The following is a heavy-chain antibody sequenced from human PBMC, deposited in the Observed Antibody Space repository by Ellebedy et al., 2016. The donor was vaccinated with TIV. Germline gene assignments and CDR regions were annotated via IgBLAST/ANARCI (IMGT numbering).Heavy chain of an antibody. V-gene: IGHV3-66*01. CDR1: GFTVSGNY. D-gene: IGHD4-23*01. CDR3: AKERQPRHPRWMGPTYFDY. Sequence: PGGSLRLSCAASGFTVSGNYMTWVRQAPGKGLEWVSTIYGGDITDYADSVKGRFTISRDNSNNTLYLQMTSLRTEDTAVYYCAKERQPRHPRWMGPTYFDYWGQGTLVAVSS. CDR2: IYGGDIT. J-gene: IGHJ4*02.